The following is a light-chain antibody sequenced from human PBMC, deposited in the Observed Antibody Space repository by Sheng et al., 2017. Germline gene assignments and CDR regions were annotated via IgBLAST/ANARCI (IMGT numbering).Light chain of an antibody. CDR3: QQYGSSPET. CDR1: QGISRW. Sequence: DIQMTQSPSSVSASVGDKVTITCRASQGISRWLAWYQQRPGQAPRLLIYGASNRITGVPDRFSASGSGTDFTLTIDRLEPEDFGVYFCQQYGSSPETFGQGTKVEMK. CDR2: GAS. V-gene: IGKV1-12*01. J-gene: IGKJ1*01.